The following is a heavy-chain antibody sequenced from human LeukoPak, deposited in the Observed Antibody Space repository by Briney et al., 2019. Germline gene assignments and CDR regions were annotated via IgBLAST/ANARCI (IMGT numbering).Heavy chain of an antibody. J-gene: IGHJ4*02. CDR2: IKQDGSEK. Sequence: GGSLRLSCAASGFTFSSYWMGWVRQAPGKGLEWVANIKQDGSEKNYVDSVKGRFTTSRDNAKNSLYLQMNSLRVEDTAVYYCARELWPGDYWGQGTLVTVSS. CDR3: ARELWPGDY. D-gene: IGHD3-16*01. CDR1: GFTFSSYW. V-gene: IGHV3-7*01.